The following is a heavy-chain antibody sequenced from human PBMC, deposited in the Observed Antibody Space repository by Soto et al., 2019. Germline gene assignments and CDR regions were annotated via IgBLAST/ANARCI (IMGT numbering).Heavy chain of an antibody. V-gene: IGHV3-21*01. CDR2: ISSTTNYI. D-gene: IGHD3-10*01. CDR3: ARDGSITMVRVLDP. J-gene: IGHJ5*02. CDR1: GFTFTRYS. Sequence: PGGSLRLSCAASGFTFTRYSMNWVRQAPGKGLEWGSSISSTTNYIYYADSMKGRFTVSRDNAKNSVYLDMNSLSAEDTAVYYCARDGSITMVRVLDPWGQGTLVTVSS.